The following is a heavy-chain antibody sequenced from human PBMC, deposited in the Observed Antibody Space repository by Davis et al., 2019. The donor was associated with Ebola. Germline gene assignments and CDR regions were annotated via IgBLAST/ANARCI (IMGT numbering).Heavy chain of an antibody. Sequence: GESLKISCAASGFTFSSYWMHWVRQAPGKGLVWVSRINSDGSSTSYADSVKGRFTISRDNAKNSLYLQMNSLRAEDTAVYYCARVADGGGTDYWGQGTVVTVSS. J-gene: IGHJ4*02. CDR1: GFTFSSYW. D-gene: IGHD3-16*01. CDR2: INSDGSST. V-gene: IGHV3-74*01. CDR3: ARVADGGGTDY.